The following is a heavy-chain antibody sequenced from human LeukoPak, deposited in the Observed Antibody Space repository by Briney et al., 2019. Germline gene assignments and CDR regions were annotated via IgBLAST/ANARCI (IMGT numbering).Heavy chain of an antibody. CDR1: GGSISSGGYS. Sequence: SETLSLTCAVSGGSISSGGYSWSWIRQPPGKGLEWIGYIYHSGSTYYNPSLKSRVTISVDRSKNQFSLKLSSVTAADTAVYYCARGQTVLPWFGELQWDAFDIWGQGTMVTVSS. V-gene: IGHV4-30-2*01. CDR2: IYHSGST. J-gene: IGHJ3*02. CDR3: ARGQTVLPWFGELQWDAFDI. D-gene: IGHD3-10*01.